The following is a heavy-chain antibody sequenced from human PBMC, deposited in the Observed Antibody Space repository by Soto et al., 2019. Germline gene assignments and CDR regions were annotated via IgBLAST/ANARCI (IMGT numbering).Heavy chain of an antibody. CDR2: INSDGSST. Sequence: GGSLRLSCAASGFTFSSYWMHRVRQAPGKGLVWVSRINSDGSSTSYADSVKGRFTISRDNAKNTLYLQMNSLRAEDTAVYYCARDQESITIFGVVIGTDYGMDVWGQGTTVTVSS. D-gene: IGHD3-3*01. V-gene: IGHV3-74*01. CDR1: GFTFSSYW. J-gene: IGHJ6*02. CDR3: ARDQESITIFGVVIGTDYGMDV.